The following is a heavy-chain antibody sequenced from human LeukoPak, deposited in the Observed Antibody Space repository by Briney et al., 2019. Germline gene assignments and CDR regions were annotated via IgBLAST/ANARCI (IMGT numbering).Heavy chain of an antibody. J-gene: IGHJ6*02. CDR2: ISSSGSTI. CDR1: GFTFSDYY. D-gene: IGHD2-2*01. CDR3: AKYCTSSSCSSEAYYGMDV. V-gene: IGHV3-11*01. Sequence: GGSLRLSCAASGFTFSDYYMSWIRQAPGKGLEWVSYISSSGSTIYYADSVKGRFTISRDNAKNSLYLQMNSLRAEDAAVFYCAKYCTSSSCSSEAYYGMDVWGQGTTVTVSS.